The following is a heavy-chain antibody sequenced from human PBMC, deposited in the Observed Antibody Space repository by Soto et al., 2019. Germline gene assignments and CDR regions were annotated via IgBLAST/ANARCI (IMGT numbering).Heavy chain of an antibody. V-gene: IGHV3-23*01. J-gene: IGHJ4*02. Sequence: GGSLRLSCAASGFTFSSYAMRWVRQAPGKGLEWVSAISGSGGSTYYADSVKGRFTISRDNSKNTLYLQMNSLRAEDTAVYYCAKSRNSQLYFYAYRAQGTPVTVSS. D-gene: IGHD3-10*01. CDR2: ISGSGGST. CDR1: GFTFSSYA. CDR3: AKSRNSQLYFYAY.